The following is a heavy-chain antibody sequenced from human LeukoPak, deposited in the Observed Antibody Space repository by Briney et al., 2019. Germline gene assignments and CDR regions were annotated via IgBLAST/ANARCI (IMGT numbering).Heavy chain of an antibody. CDR2: INPKSGGT. CDR3: ARGDLGYCSSTSCPFDY. Sequence: ASVKVSCKASGYTFTGYYMHWVRQAPGQGLEWVGWINPKSGGTNYAQKFQGRVTMTSDTSITTVYMELRSLRSDDTAVYYCARGDLGYCSSTSCPFDYWGQGTLVTVSS. J-gene: IGHJ4*02. CDR1: GYTFTGYY. D-gene: IGHD2-2*01. V-gene: IGHV1-2*02.